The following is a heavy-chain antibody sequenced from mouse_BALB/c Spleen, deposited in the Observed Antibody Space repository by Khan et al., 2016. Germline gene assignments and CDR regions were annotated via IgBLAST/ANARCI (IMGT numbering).Heavy chain of an antibody. J-gene: IGHJ2*01. D-gene: IGHD1-2*01. CDR3: ARGGASYNYGLGY. V-gene: IGHV1-80*01. CDR1: GYAFSNYW. CDR2: IYPGDGDP. Sequence: QVQLQQSGAELVRPGSSVKISCKASGYAFSNYWMNWVKQRPGQGLEWIGQIYPGDGDPNYHGNFKGKATLTADNSSSTAYMQLSSLTSEDSAVYFCARGGASYNYGLGYWGQGTTLTVSS.